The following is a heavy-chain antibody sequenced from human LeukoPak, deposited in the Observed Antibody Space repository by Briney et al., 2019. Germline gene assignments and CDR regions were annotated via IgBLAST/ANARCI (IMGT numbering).Heavy chain of an antibody. V-gene: IGHV3-74*01. D-gene: IGHD3-22*01. J-gene: IGHJ4*02. Sequence: PGGSLRLSCAASGFPFSSYWMHWVRQVPGKGLVWVSRINGDGSSTSYADSVKGRFTISRDNAKNTLYLQMNGLRAEDTAVYYCARDGDSSGYYVNFDYCGQGSLVTVSS. CDR1: GFPFSSYW. CDR2: INGDGSST. CDR3: ARDGDSSGYYVNFDY.